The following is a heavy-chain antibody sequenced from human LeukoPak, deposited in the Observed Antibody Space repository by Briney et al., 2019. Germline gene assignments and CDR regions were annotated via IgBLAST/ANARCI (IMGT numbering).Heavy chain of an antibody. CDR1: GDSITRGFS. CDR3: VREGAVPGIDP. CDR2: ISYDGST. Sequence: SETLSLTCAVSGDSITRGFSWGWIRQPPGKGLEWIAAISYDGSTDYKSTLQSRLTISRDTSKNEFSLRLTSVTATDTAVYYCVREGAVPGIDPWGQGTLVTVSS. V-gene: IGHV4-38-2*02. D-gene: IGHD3-16*01. J-gene: IGHJ5*02.